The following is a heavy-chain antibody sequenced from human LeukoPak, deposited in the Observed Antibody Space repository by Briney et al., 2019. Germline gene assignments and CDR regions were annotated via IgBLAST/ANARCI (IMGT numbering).Heavy chain of an antibody. CDR2: IIPIFGTA. Sequence: SVKVSCKASGGTFSSYAINWVRQAPGQGLEWMGGIIPIFGTANYAQKFQDRVTITADESTSTAYMELSSLRSEVTAIYYCASRLYCSNTRCRNFPFAYWGQGTLVTVSS. CDR3: ASRLYCSNTRCRNFPFAY. V-gene: IGHV1-69*01. CDR1: GGTFSSYA. D-gene: IGHD2-2*01. J-gene: IGHJ4*02.